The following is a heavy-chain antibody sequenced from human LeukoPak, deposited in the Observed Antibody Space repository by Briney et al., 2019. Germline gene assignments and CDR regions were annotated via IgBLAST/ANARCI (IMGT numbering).Heavy chain of an antibody. D-gene: IGHD6-19*01. CDR2: ISSSSSYI. CDR3: ARVHSSYFDY. V-gene: IGHV3-21*01. CDR1: GFTFSSYS. Sequence: GGSLRLPCAASGFTFSSYSMNWVRQAPGKGLEWVSSISSSSSYIYYADSVKGRFTISRDNAKNSLYLQMNSLRAEDTAVYYCARVHSSYFDYWGQGTLVTVSS. J-gene: IGHJ4*02.